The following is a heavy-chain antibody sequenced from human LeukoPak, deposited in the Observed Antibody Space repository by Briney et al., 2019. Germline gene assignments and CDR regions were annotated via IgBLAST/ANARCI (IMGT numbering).Heavy chain of an antibody. CDR1: GGTFSSYV. J-gene: IGHJ4*02. D-gene: IGHD3-3*01. V-gene: IGHV1-69*13. Sequence: SVRVSCKASGGTFSSYVISWVRQAPGQGLEWMGGIIPIFGTANYAQKFQGRVTITADESTSTAYMELRSLRSDDTAVYYCARDLRQPIKEVLRFLERNDYWGQGTLVTVSS. CDR3: ARDLRQPIKEVLRFLERNDY. CDR2: IIPIFGTA.